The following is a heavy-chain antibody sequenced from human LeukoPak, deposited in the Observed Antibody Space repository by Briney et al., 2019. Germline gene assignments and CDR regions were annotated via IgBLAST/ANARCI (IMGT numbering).Heavy chain of an antibody. Sequence: GESLKISCKGSGYSFTSYWIGWVRQMPGKGLEWMGIIYPGDSDTRYSPSFQGQVTISADKSISTAYLQWSSLKASDTAMYYCARATIHRITMVRGVGNWLDPWGQGTLVTVSS. CDR1: GYSFTSYW. D-gene: IGHD3-10*01. CDR2: IYPGDSDT. V-gene: IGHV5-51*01. J-gene: IGHJ5*02. CDR3: ARATIHRITMVRGVGNWLDP.